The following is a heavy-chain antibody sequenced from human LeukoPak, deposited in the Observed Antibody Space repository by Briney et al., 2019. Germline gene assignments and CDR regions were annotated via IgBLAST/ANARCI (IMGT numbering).Heavy chain of an antibody. J-gene: IGHJ5*02. D-gene: IGHD2-2*01. CDR1: GFTFSSYA. V-gene: IGHV3-23*01. CDR2: LRDDGGTT. Sequence: GGSLRLSCAASGFTFSSYAMSWVRQAPGKGLEWVSALRDDGGTTYYADSVKGRFTISRDNSKNTLYLQMSSLRAEDTAVYYCAKEPREYCSSTSCPSWIDPWGQGTPVTVSS. CDR3: AKEPREYCSSTSCPSWIDP.